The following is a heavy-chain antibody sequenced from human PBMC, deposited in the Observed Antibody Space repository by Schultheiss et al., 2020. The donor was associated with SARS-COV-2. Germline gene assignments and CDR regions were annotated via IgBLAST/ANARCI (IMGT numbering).Heavy chain of an antibody. V-gene: IGHV5-51*01. CDR3: ASLNSGWVY. J-gene: IGHJ4*02. CDR2: IWPGDSDT. D-gene: IGHD5-12*01. Sequence: GGSLRLSCKGVGYSFSNYWVGWVRQMPGKGLEWMGIIWPGDSDTRYSPSFQGQVTISADKSISTAYVQWSSLKASDTAMYYCASLNSGWVYWGQGTLVTVSS. CDR1: GYSFSNYW.